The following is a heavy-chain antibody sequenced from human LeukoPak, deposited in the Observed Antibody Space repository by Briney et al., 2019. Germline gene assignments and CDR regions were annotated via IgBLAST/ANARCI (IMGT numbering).Heavy chain of an antibody. D-gene: IGHD1-26*01. CDR3: ARNYYSGSYLGGLDY. V-gene: IGHV1-69*01. Sequence: ASVKVSCKASGGTFSSYAISWVRQAPGQGLEWMGGIIPIFGTANYAQKFQGRVTITADESTSTAYMELSSLRSEDTAVYYCARNYYSGSYLGGLDYWGQGTLVTVPS. CDR1: GGTFSSYA. J-gene: IGHJ4*02. CDR2: IIPIFGTA.